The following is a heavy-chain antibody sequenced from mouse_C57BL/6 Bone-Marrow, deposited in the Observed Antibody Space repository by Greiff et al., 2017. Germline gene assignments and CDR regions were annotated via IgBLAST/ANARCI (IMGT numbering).Heavy chain of an antibody. CDR1: GFTFSSYG. CDR3: ARLGYYAYYAMDY. Sequence: EVNVVESGGDLVKPGGSLKLSCAASGFTFSSYGMSWVRQTPDKRLEWVATISSGGSYTYYPDSVKGRFTISRDNAKNTLYLQMRSLKSEDTAMYYCARLGYYAYYAMDYWGQGTSVTVSS. CDR2: ISSGGSYT. J-gene: IGHJ4*01. V-gene: IGHV5-6*01. D-gene: IGHD2-3*01.